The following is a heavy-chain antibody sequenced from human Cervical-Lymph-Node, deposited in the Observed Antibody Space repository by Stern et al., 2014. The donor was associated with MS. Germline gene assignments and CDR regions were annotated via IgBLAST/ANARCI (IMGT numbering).Heavy chain of an antibody. CDR1: GFSLSTSGVG. V-gene: IGHV2-5*02. J-gene: IGHJ6*02. D-gene: IGHD4-17*01. Sequence: QVTLRESGPTLVKPTQTLTLTCTFSGFSLSTSGVGVGWIRQPPGTALEWLAVIYWDDDERYSPSLRSRLTITKDTAKSQVVLTMANVDTVDTGTYFCAHTTVTFDEAYGLDVWGQGTTVTVSS. CDR2: IYWDDDE. CDR3: AHTTVTFDEAYGLDV.